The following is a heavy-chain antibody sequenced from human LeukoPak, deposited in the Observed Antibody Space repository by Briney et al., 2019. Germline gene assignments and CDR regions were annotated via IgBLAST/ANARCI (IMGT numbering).Heavy chain of an antibody. Sequence: GGSLRLSCAASGFTFSSYGMHWVRQAPGKGLEWVSAISGSGTNTYYADSVKGRFTISRDNSKNTLYLQMNSLRAEDTAVYFCAKVPNSGNYYYFDYWGQGTPVTVSS. CDR3: AKVPNSGNYYYFDY. V-gene: IGHV3-23*01. CDR2: ISGSGTNT. D-gene: IGHD1-26*01. J-gene: IGHJ4*02. CDR1: GFTFSSYG.